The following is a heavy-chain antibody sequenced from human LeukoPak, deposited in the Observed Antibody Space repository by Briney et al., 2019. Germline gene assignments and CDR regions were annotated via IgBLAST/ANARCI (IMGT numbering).Heavy chain of an antibody. Sequence: GESLKISCQGSGYSFNTHRIAWVRQMPGKGLEWMGIIYPADSDIRYSPSFQGQVTISADKSISAAYLQWSSLKASDTAVYFCARQPPRRITMVRVVYEFPLDHWGQGTQVTVTS. J-gene: IGHJ4*02. CDR3: ARQPPRRITMVRVVYEFPLDH. CDR1: GYSFNTHR. V-gene: IGHV5-51*01. D-gene: IGHD3-10*01. CDR2: IYPADSDI.